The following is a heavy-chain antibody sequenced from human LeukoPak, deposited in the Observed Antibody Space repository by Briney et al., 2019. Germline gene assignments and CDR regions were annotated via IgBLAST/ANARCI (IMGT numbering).Heavy chain of an antibody. V-gene: IGHV3-23*01. Sequence: AGGSLRLSCAASGFTFSSYAMSWVRQAPGKGLEWVSAISGSGGSTYYADSVKGRFTISRDNSKNTLYLQMNSLRAEDTAVYYCARHFRITMIVVVXXXGYDYWGQGTLVTVSS. J-gene: IGHJ4*02. CDR3: ARHFRITMIVVVXXXGYDY. CDR1: GFTFSSYA. D-gene: IGHD3-22*01. CDR2: ISGSGGST.